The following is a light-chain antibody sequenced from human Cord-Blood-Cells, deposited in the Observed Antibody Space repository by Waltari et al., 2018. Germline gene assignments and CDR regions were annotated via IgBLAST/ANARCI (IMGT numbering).Light chain of an antibody. V-gene: IGLV2-14*01. CDR2: EVS. Sequence: QSALPQPASVSGSPGQSITIPCTATRSAVGGYTNFPWYQQHPGKAPKLMIYEVSNRPSGVSNRFSGSKSGNTASLTISGLQAEDEADYYCSSYTSSSTYVFGTGTKVTVL. J-gene: IGLJ1*01. CDR1: RSAVGGYTN. CDR3: SSYTSSSTYV.